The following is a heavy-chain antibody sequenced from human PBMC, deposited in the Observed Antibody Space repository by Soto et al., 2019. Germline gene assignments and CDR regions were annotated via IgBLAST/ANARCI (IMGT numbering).Heavy chain of an antibody. Sequence: SETLSLTCTVSGGSISTYYWSWIRQPAGKGLEWIGRIDTSGNTHYNPSLKSRVTMSVDTSKKQFSLKLTAVTAADTAVYYCARYSSNWFQTEGMDVWGQGTTVTVSS. V-gene: IGHV4-4*07. D-gene: IGHD6-13*01. CDR2: IDTSGNT. CDR3: ARYSSNWFQTEGMDV. CDR1: GGSISTYY. J-gene: IGHJ6*02.